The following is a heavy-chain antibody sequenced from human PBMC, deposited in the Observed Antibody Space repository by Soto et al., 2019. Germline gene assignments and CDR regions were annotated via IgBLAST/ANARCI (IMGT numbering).Heavy chain of an antibody. J-gene: IGHJ6*02. V-gene: IGHV4-39*01. D-gene: IGHD6-13*01. CDR1: GGSITSSFY. CDR3: RSSSRYSTDV. CDR2: IYGTGNT. Sequence: QLQLQESGQGLVKPSETLSLSCTVSGGSITSSFYWGWIRQPPGKGLEWIGSIYGTGNTYYNPSLKGRVTISADTSKNQFSLNLISVTAADTAVYYCRSSSRYSTDVWGQGATVTVSS.